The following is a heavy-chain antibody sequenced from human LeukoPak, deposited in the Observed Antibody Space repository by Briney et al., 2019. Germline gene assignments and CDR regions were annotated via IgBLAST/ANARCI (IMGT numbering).Heavy chain of an antibody. D-gene: IGHD6-19*01. Sequence: GGSLRLSCAASGFTFSSYAMHWVRQAPGKGLEWVAVISYDGSNKYNADSVKGRFTISRDNSKNTFYLQMNSLGAEDTAVYYCARTRSSGWDYFDYWGQGTLVTVSS. V-gene: IGHV3-30-3*01. J-gene: IGHJ4*02. CDR3: ARTRSSGWDYFDY. CDR1: GFTFSSYA. CDR2: ISYDGSNK.